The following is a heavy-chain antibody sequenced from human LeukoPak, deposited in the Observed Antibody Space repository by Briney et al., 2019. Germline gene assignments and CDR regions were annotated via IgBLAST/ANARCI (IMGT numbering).Heavy chain of an antibody. V-gene: IGHV1-8*01. CDR3: TRAPQVAPAY. D-gene: IGHD2-15*01. Sequence: ASLRVSSKASGDTFTIYDINWGRQATGQGLEWMGWMNPNSGNTGYAQKFQGRVTMTRNTSISTAYMELSSMRSEDTAVYYCTRAPQVAPAYWGQGTLVTVSS. CDR2: MNPNSGNT. CDR1: GDTFTIYD. J-gene: IGHJ4*02.